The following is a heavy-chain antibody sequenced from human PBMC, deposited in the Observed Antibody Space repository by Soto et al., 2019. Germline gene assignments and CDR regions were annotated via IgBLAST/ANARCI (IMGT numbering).Heavy chain of an antibody. D-gene: IGHD3-9*01. CDR3: ATDRQFLRYFYWFFSEGYYFDY. V-gene: IGHV1-24*01. CDR1: EYTLTELS. Sequence: QVQLVQSGAEMKQPGASVKVSCKVSEYTLTELSMHWVRQAPGKGLEWMGGFDPEDGETIYAQKFQGRVTMTEDTSTDTAYMELSSLSSEDTAVYYCATDRQFLRYFYWFFSEGYYFDYWGQGTLVTVSS. CDR2: FDPEDGET. J-gene: IGHJ4*02.